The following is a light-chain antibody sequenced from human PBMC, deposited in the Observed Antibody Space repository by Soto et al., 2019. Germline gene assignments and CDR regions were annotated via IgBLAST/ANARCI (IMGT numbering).Light chain of an antibody. CDR1: SSDIGAYDY. V-gene: IGLV2-14*01. CDR2: EVT. J-gene: IGLJ1*01. Sequence: QSVLTQPASVSGSPGQSITISCTGTSSDIGAYDYVSWYQQHPGKAPKPIIYEVTKRSSGVSDRFSGSKSGNTASLTISGLQAEDETDYYCSSFTTSNTYVFGTGTKVTVL. CDR3: SSFTTSNTYV.